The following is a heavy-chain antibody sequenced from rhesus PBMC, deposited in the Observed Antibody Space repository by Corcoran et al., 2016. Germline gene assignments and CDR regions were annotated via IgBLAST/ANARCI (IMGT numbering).Heavy chain of an antibody. D-gene: IGHD6-25*01. V-gene: IGHV4S10*01. CDR1: GGSISDSYR. CDR3: ARDGGYSGTWNVDF. CDR2: IYGTSTRT. Sequence: QVQLQESGPGVVKPSETLSLTCAVSGGSISDSYRWNWIRQTPGKGLEWSGNIYGTSTRTNYNPSLKSRVTISKDTSKNQFSLRLTSVTAADTAVYYCARDGGYSGTWNVDFWGQGVLVAVSS. J-gene: IGHJ4*01.